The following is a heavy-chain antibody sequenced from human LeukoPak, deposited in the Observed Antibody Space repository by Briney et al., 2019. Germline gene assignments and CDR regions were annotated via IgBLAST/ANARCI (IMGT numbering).Heavy chain of an antibody. CDR3: ARRPRGVCSSTSCYVDY. D-gene: IGHD2-2*01. CDR2: IYPGDSDA. Sequence: GESLKISCKGFEYTFTNYWIGWVRQMPGKGLEWMGIIYPGDSDARYSPSFQGQVTISADKSITTAYLQWSSLKASDTAIYYCARRPRGVCSSTSCYVDYWGQGTLVTVSS. J-gene: IGHJ4*02. V-gene: IGHV5-51*01. CDR1: EYTFTNYW.